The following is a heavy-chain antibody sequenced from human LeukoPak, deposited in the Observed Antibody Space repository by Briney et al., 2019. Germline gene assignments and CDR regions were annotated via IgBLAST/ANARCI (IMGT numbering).Heavy chain of an antibody. Sequence: PGGSLRLSCAASGFTFSDYHMSWIRQAPGKGLEWVSYISSSGSTIYYADSVKGRFTISRDNAKNSLYLQMNSLRAEDTAVYYCAREASIGDWSVDYWGQGTLVTVSS. CDR2: ISSSGSTI. CDR3: AREASIGDWSVDY. J-gene: IGHJ4*02. V-gene: IGHV3-11*04. CDR1: GFTFSDYH. D-gene: IGHD3-9*01.